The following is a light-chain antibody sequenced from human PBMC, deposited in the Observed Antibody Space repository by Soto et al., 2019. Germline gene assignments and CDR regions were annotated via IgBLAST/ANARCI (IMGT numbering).Light chain of an antibody. CDR3: SSYAGAVV. CDR2: EGS. CDR1: SYNL. V-gene: IGLV2-23*01. Sequence: QSALTQPASVSGSPGQSITISCTSYNLVSWYQHHPGKAPKLMIYEGSNRPSGVSDRFFGSKSGNTASVTISGLQAEDEAYYDCSSYAGAVVFGGGTQLTVL. J-gene: IGLJ2*01.